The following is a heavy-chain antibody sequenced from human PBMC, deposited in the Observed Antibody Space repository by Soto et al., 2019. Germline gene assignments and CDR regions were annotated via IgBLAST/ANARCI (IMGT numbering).Heavy chain of an antibody. J-gene: IGHJ4*02. V-gene: IGHV1-3*01. CDR1: GYTFTSYA. CDR2: INAGNGNT. Sequence: AASVKVSCNASGYTFTSYAMHWVRQAPGQRLEWMGWINAGNGNTKYSQKFQGRVTITTDTSASTAYMELSSLRSEDTAVYYCARDGAVAGDSNFDYWGQGTLVTVSS. CDR3: ARDGAVAGDSNFDY. D-gene: IGHD6-19*01.